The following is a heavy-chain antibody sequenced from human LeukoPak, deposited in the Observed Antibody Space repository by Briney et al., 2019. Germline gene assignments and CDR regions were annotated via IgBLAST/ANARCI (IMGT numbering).Heavy chain of an antibody. D-gene: IGHD6-13*01. CDR1: GFTFSSYA. CDR3: ARTDAYSSSWYGSPPSY. Sequence: PGGSLRLSCAASGFTFSSYAMSWVRQAPGKGLEWVSAISGSGGSTYYADSVKGRFTISRDNSKNTLYLQMNSLRAEDTAVYYCARTDAYSSSWYGSPPSYWGQGTLVTVSS. J-gene: IGHJ4*02. CDR2: ISGSGGST. V-gene: IGHV3-23*01.